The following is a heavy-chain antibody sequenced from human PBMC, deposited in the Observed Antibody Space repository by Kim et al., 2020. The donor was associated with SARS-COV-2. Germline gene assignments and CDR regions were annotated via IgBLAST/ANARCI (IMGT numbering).Heavy chain of an antibody. V-gene: IGHV4-34*01. D-gene: IGHD3-10*01. CDR1: GGSFSGYY. Sequence: SETLSLTCAVYGGSFSGYYWSWIRQPPGKGLEWIGEINHSGSTNYNPSLKSRVTISVDTSKNQFSLKLSSVTAADTAVYYCARGHLTMVRGVIIKRRNW. CDR2: INHSGST. CDR3: ARGHLTMVRGVIIKRRNW. J-gene: IGHJ2*01.